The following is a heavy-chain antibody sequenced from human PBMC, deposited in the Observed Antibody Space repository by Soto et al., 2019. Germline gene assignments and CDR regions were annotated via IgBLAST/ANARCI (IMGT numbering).Heavy chain of an antibody. CDR1: GGSTSSYY. CDR3: ARTPYCSGGSCYDY. CDR2: IYYSGST. D-gene: IGHD2-15*01. Sequence: SETLSLTCTVSGGSTSSYYWSWIRQPPGKGLEWIGYIYYSGSTNYNPSLKSRVTISVDTSKNQFSLKLSSVTAADTAVYYCARTPYCSGGSCYDYWGQGTLVTVSS. J-gene: IGHJ4*02. V-gene: IGHV4-59*01.